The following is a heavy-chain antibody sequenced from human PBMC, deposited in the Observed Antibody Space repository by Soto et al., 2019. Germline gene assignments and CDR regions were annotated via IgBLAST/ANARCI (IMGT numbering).Heavy chain of an antibody. V-gene: IGHV4-31*03. CDR2: IYYSGST. CDR3: ARADPPSGYCSSTSCYGWFDP. CDR1: GGSISSGGYY. Sequence: QVQLQESGPGLVKPSQTLSLTCTVSGGSISSGGYYWSWIRQHPGKGLEWIGYIYYSGSTYYNPDLKSRVTISVDTSKNQFSLKLSSVTAADTAVYYCARADPPSGYCSSTSCYGWFDPWGQGTLVTVSS. J-gene: IGHJ5*02. D-gene: IGHD2-2*01.